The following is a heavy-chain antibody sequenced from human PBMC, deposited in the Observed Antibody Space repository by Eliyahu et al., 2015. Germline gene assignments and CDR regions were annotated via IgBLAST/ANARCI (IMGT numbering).Heavy chain of an antibody. Sequence: QEQLVQSGGGVVQPGGSLTLSCAASGFXFSPYGXPXVXRAPGKGLXWVGVRGYDDSKKYYADSVKGRYTGSKDNSKNTVFLQMSSLRAEDTAVYFCARARGYCSGGNCYSVGTDDSFDIWGQGTMVTVSS. J-gene: IGHJ3*02. CDR3: ARARGYCSGGNCYSVGTDDSFDI. CDR2: RGYDDSKK. D-gene: IGHD2-15*01. CDR1: GFXFSPYG. V-gene: IGHV3-33*01.